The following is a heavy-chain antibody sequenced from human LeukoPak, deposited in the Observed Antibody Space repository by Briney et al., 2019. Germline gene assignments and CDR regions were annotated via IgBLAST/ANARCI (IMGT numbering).Heavy chain of an antibody. D-gene: IGHD2-15*01. Sequence: SQTLSLTCSVSGGFISSGGYYWSSIRQHPGKGLEWIGYIYYTGSTYYNPSLKSRASISVDTSKNQFSLKLSSVTAADTAVYYCASHCSGGTCYRYYFDNWGQGTLVTVSS. J-gene: IGHJ4*02. CDR3: ASHCSGGTCYRYYFDN. V-gene: IGHV4-31*03. CDR1: GGFISSGGYY. CDR2: IYYTGST.